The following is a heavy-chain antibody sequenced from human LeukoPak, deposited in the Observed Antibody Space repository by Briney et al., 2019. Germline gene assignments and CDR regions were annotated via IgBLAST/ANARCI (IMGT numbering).Heavy chain of an antibody. Sequence: ASVKVSCKASGYTFTSYGISWVRQAPGQGLEWMGWISAHNGNTNYAQKLQGRVTMTTDTSTSTAYMELRSLRSDDTAVYYCARRYYDILTGYYPASRERYFDYWGQGTLVTVSS. D-gene: IGHD3-9*01. CDR3: ARRYYDILTGYYPASRERYFDY. CDR1: GYTFTSYG. J-gene: IGHJ4*02. CDR2: ISAHNGNT. V-gene: IGHV1-18*04.